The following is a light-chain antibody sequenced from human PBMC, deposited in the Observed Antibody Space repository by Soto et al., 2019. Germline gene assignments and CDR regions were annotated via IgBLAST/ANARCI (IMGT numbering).Light chain of an antibody. V-gene: IGKV1D-12*01. CDR2: GAS. Sequence: DIQMTQSPSSVSASIGDTVTITCRASQDISTLLAWYQQKPGKAPKLLIYGASTLESGVPSRFSGRGSGTDFTLTISSLQPEDFATYFCQQAARFPLTVGGGTKVDSK. CDR3: QQAARFPLT. J-gene: IGKJ4*01. CDR1: QDISTL.